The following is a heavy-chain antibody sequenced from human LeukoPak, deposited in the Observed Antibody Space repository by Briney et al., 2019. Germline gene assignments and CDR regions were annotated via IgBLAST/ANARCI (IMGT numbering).Heavy chain of an antibody. Sequence: SETLSLTCTVSGGSISSYYWSWIRQPPGKGLEWIGYIYYSGSTNYNPSLKSRVTMSVDTSKNQFSLKLSSVTAADTAVYYCAGVTPHEGGATHFDYWGQGTLVTVSS. V-gene: IGHV4-59*12. J-gene: IGHJ4*02. CDR2: IYYSGST. D-gene: IGHD1-26*01. CDR1: GGSISSYY. CDR3: AGVTPHEGGATHFDY.